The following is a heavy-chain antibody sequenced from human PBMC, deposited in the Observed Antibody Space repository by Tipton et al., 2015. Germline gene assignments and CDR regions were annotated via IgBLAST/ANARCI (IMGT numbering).Heavy chain of an antibody. D-gene: IGHD5-18*01. CDR1: GYTFTSYG. J-gene: IGHJ4*02. CDR2: ITAYNGHT. Sequence: QLVQSGGEVKKPGASVKVSCETSGYTFTSYGITWVRQAPGQGLEWMGWITAYNGHTNYAQKFQGRVTMTTDTSTSTAYMELTSLKSDDTAVYYCAREITSYGYVGFDYWGQGTLVTVSS. CDR3: AREITSYGYVGFDY. V-gene: IGHV1-18*01.